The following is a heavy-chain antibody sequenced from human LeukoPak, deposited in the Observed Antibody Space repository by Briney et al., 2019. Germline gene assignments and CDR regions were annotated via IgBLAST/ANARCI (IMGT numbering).Heavy chain of an antibody. D-gene: IGHD4/OR15-4a*01. V-gene: IGHV4-39*01. CDR1: GGSSSSSSYY. J-gene: IGHJ6*03. Sequence: SETLSLTCTVSGGSSSSSSYYWCWIRQPPGKGLEWIGSIYYSGSTYYNPSLKSRVTISVDTSKNQFSLKLSSVTAADTAVYYCARRKGAYSYYYYYMDVWGKGTPVTVSS. CDR2: IYYSGST. CDR3: ARRKGAYSYYYYYMDV.